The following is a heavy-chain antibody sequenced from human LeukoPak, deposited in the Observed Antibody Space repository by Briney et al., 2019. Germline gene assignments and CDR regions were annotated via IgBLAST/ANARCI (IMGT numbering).Heavy chain of an antibody. J-gene: IGHJ6*02. CDR3: ARTRITGTTMSYGMDV. V-gene: IGHV5-51*01. CDR2: IYPGDSDT. CDR1: GYSFSSYW. Sequence: GESLKISCKGSGYSFSSYWIGWVRQMPGKGLEWMGIIYPGDSDTRYSPSFQGQVTISADKSISTAYLRWSSLKASDTAMYYCARTRITGTTMSYGMDVWGQGTTVTVSS. D-gene: IGHD1-20*01.